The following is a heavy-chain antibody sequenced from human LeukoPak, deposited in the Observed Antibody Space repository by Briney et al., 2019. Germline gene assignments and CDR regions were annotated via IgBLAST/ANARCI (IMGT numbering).Heavy chain of an antibody. J-gene: IGHJ4*02. CDR3: ARGWQQLGSN. D-gene: IGHD6-13*01. Sequence: GGSLRLSCAASGFTVSSNYMSWVRQAPGKGLEWVSAISGSGGSTYYADSVKGRFTISRDNSKNTLYLQMNSLRAEDTAVYYCARGWQQLGSNWGQGTLVTVSS. CDR1: GFTVSSNY. V-gene: IGHV3-23*01. CDR2: ISGSGGST.